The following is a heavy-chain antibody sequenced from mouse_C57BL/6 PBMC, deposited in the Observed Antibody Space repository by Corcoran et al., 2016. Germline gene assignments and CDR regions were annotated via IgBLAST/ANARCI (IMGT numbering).Heavy chain of an antibody. CDR1: GYTFTTYG. CDR2: INSYSGVP. V-gene: IGHV9-3*01. D-gene: IGHD1-1*01. CDR3: ARSYSSSFDY. Sequence: QIQLVQSEPELKKPGDTVKISCTASGYTFTTYGMSWVKQAPGKGLKWMGWINSYSGVPTYADDFKGRFAFSLETSASTAYLQINNLKNEDTATYFCARSYSSSFDYWGQGTTLTVSS. J-gene: IGHJ2*01.